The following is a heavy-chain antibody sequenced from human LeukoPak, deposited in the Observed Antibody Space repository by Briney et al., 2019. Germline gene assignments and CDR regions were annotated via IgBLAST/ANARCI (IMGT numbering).Heavy chain of an antibody. V-gene: IGHV4-38-2*02. CDR1: GYSISSGYY. J-gene: IGHJ3*02. Sequence: RASETLSLTCTVSGYSISSGYYWGWIRQPPGKGLEWIGSIYHSGSTYYNPSLKSRVTISVDTSKNQFSLKLSSVTAADTAVYYCARHSVTPGTEYAFDIWGQGTMVTVSS. CDR2: IYHSGST. CDR3: ARHSVTPGTEYAFDI. D-gene: IGHD5/OR15-5a*01.